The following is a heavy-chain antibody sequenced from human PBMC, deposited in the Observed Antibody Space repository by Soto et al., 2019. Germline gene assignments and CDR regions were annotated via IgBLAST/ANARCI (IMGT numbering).Heavy chain of an antibody. D-gene: IGHD5-12*01. CDR3: GRRADRGYDIDY. Sequence: ASVKVSCKASGYSFTSYYIHWVRQAPGQGLEWMGIINPSGGDTSYAQKFQGRVTMTRDTSTSTVHLELSSLRSEDTAVYYCGRRADRGYDIDYWAKGSPVAVSS. CDR1: GYSFTSYY. CDR2: INPSGGDT. V-gene: IGHV1-46*03. J-gene: IGHJ4*02.